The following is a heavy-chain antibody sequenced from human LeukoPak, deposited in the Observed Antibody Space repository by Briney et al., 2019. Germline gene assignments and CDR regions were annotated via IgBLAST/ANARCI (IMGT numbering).Heavy chain of an antibody. Sequence: SVKVSCKASGGTFSSYAISWVRQAPGQGLEWMGGIIPTFGTANYAQKFQGRVTITADESTSTAYMELSSLRSEDTAVYYCATPTNYYDSSGYYSFDYWGQGTLVTVSS. CDR1: GGTFSSYA. D-gene: IGHD3-22*01. J-gene: IGHJ4*02. CDR2: IIPTFGTA. CDR3: ATPTNYYDSSGYYSFDY. V-gene: IGHV1-69*13.